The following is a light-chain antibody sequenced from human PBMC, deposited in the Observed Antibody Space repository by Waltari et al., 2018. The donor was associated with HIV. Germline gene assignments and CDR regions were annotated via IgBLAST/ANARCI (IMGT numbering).Light chain of an antibody. CDR2: EVF. CDR1: TSDVGAYNY. J-gene: IGLJ2*01. V-gene: IGLV2-8*01. CDR3: TSYAGRNTFV. Sequence: QSALTQPPSASGSPGQSVTISCTGKTSDVGAYNYVSWYQQHPGKAPKLMIYEVFKRPPGVPDRFSGSKSGNTAALTVSGLQAEDEADYYCTSYAGRNTFVFGGGTKLTVL.